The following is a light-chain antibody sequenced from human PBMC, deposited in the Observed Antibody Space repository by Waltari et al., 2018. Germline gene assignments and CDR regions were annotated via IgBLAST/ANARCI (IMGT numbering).Light chain of an antibody. CDR2: AAS. Sequence: DIQMTQSPSSLSASVGDRVTITCRASQSITTYLNWYQQKPGKAPKLLIYAASSLQSEVPSRFSGSASGTDFTLTISSLQPEDFATYYCQQSYSTPFFGPGTKVDIK. V-gene: IGKV1-39*01. CDR1: QSITTY. CDR3: QQSYSTPF. J-gene: IGKJ3*01.